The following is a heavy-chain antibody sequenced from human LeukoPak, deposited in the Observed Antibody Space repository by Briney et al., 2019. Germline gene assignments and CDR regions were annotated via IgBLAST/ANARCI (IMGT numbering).Heavy chain of an antibody. CDR1: GGTFSSYA. CDR3: ARALSWSGPLAL. V-gene: IGHV1-69*13. CDR2: IIPIFGTA. Sequence: SVTVSCKASGGTFSSYAISWVRQAPGQGLEWMGGIIPIFGTANYAQKFQGRVTITADESTSTAYMELSSLRSEDTAVYYCARALSWSGPLALWGQGTLVTVSS. D-gene: IGHD3-3*01. J-gene: IGHJ4*02.